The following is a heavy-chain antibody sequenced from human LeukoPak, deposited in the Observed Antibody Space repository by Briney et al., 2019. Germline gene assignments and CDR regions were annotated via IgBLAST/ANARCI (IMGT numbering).Heavy chain of an antibody. CDR1: GFTFSSYS. CDR2: INQDGGKT. V-gene: IGHV3-7*04. D-gene: IGHD1-26*01. J-gene: IGHJ3*02. Sequence: GGSLRLSCAASGFTFSSYSMNWVRQAPGKGLEWVANINQDGGKTYYVDSVKGRFTISRDNAKNSLYLQVNSLRAEDTAVYYCTRDRNYNSGKDFYVAFDIWGQGTMVTVSS. CDR3: TRDRNYNSGKDFYVAFDI.